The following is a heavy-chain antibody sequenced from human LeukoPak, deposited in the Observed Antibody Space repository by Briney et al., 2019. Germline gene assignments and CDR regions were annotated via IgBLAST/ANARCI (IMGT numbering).Heavy chain of an antibody. CDR2: ISSSGSTI. CDR3: ARDLWDFWSGFDY. J-gene: IGHJ4*02. CDR1: AFTFSSYE. Sequence: GGSLRLSCAASAFTFSSYEMTWVRQAPGKGLEWVSFISSSGSTIYYADSVKGRFTISRDNAKNSLYLQMNSLRAEDTAVYYCARDLWDFWSGFDYWGQGTLVTVSS. V-gene: IGHV3-48*03. D-gene: IGHD3-3*01.